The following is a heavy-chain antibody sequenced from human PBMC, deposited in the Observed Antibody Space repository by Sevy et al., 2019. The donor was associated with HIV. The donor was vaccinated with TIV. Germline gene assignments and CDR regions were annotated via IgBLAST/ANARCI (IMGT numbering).Heavy chain of an antibody. V-gene: IGHV4-28*01. D-gene: IGHD3-22*01. CDR1: GYSISSSNW. J-gene: IGHJ3*02. CDR3: ARNRVRSSGRRLEAFDI. CDR2: IYYSGRT. Sequence: SETLSLTCAVSGYSISSSNWWGWIRQPPGKGLEWIGYIYYSGRTYHNPSLKSRVSMSVDTSKNQFSLKLSSVTAVDTAVYYCARNRVRSSGRRLEAFDIWGQGTIVTVSS.